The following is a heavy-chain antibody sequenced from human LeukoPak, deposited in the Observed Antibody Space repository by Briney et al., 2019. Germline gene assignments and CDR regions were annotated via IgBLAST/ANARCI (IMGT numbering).Heavy chain of an antibody. Sequence: PSETLSLTCAVYGGSFSGYYWSWIRQPPGKGLEWIGEINHSGGTNYNPSLRSRVTISVDTSKNQFSLKLSSVTAADTAVYYCARGPRRFLHYYMDVWGKGTTVTVSS. CDR2: INHSGGT. V-gene: IGHV4-34*01. J-gene: IGHJ6*03. D-gene: IGHD3-3*01. CDR1: GGSFSGYY. CDR3: ARGPRRFLHYYMDV.